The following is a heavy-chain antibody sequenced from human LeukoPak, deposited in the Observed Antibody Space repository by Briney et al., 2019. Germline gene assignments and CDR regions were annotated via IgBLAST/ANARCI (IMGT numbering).Heavy chain of an antibody. CDR3: ARGPLLSSGYYYGYY. Sequence: PWETLSLTCAVYGGSFSGYYWSWIRQPPGKGLEWIGEINHSGSTNYNPSLKRRVTISVDTSKNQFSLKLSSVTAADTAVYYCARGPLLSSGYYYGYYWGQGTLVTVSS. J-gene: IGHJ4*02. D-gene: IGHD3-22*01. CDR1: GGSFSGYY. CDR2: INHSGST. V-gene: IGHV4-34*01.